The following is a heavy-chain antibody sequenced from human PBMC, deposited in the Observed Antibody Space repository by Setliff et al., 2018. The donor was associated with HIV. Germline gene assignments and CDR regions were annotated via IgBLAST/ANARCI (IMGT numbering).Heavy chain of an antibody. CDR1: GGSSSSRSYY. Sequence: SETLSLTCTVSGGSSSSRSYYWGWIRQPPGKGLEWIGSIYSSGSTYYNPSLKSRVTISVDTSKKQFSLRLSSVSAADTAVYYCARDGRHDRNRWYVTHQYFKYWGQGTLVTVSS. V-gene: IGHV4-39*07. CDR3: ARDGRHDRNRWYVTHQYFKY. D-gene: IGHD2-15*01. CDR2: IYSSGST. J-gene: IGHJ1*01.